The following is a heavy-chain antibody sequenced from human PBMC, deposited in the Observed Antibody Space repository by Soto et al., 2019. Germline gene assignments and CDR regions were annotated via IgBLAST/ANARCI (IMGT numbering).Heavy chain of an antibody. CDR2: INGGGDST. D-gene: IGHD6-19*01. Sequence: EVQLLESGGGLVQPRGSLRLSCAASGFTFSSYAMSWVRQAPGKGLEWVSGINGGGDSTYYADSVKGRFTISRDNSKNTLYLRMNSLRAEDTALYYCAKSNSGWYQFDFWGQGTLVTVSS. CDR1: GFTFSSYA. V-gene: IGHV3-23*01. CDR3: AKSNSGWYQFDF. J-gene: IGHJ4*02.